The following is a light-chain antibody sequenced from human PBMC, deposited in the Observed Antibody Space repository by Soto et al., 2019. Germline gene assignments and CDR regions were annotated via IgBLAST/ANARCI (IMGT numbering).Light chain of an antibody. CDR2: TAS. J-gene: IGKJ1*01. CDR1: QTISSW. CDR3: HHYNSYSEA. V-gene: IGKV1-5*03. Sequence: DIQLTQSPSTLSGSVGDRVTITCRASQTISSWVAWYQQKPGKAPKLLIYTASTLKSGVPSRFSGSGSGTEFTLTISSLQPDDFATYYCHHYNSYSEAFGQGTKVELK.